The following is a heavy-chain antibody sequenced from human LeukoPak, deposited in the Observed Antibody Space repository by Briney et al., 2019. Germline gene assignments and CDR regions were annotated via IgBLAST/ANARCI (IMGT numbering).Heavy chain of an antibody. CDR3: ATIDY. V-gene: IGHV3-66*01. CDR1: RFTVSSNY. CDR2: IYSGGST. J-gene: IGHJ4*02. Sequence: GGSLRLSCAVSRFTVSSNYMTWVRQAAGKGLEWVSVIYSGGSTYYADSVKGRFTISRDNSKNTLYLQMNGLRAEDTAVYYCATIDYWGQGTLVTVSS.